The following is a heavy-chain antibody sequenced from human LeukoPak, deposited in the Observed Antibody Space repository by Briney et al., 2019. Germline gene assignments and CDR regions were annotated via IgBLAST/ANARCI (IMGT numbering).Heavy chain of an antibody. Sequence: GRSLRLSCAASGFTFSSYGMHWVRQAPGKGLEWVAVIWYYGSNKYYADSEKGRFTLSRDNSKNTLYLQMNSLRAEDTAVYYCGTQQLVRGYVWGKGTTVTVSS. CDR2: IWYYGSNK. D-gene: IGHD6-13*01. J-gene: IGHJ6*04. V-gene: IGHV3-33*01. CDR1: GFTFSSYG. CDR3: GTQQLVRGYV.